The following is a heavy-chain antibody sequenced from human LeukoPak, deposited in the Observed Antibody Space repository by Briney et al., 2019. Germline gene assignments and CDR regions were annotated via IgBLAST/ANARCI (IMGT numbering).Heavy chain of an antibody. CDR2: TNPNSGGT. V-gene: IGHV1-2*06. Sequence: GASVKVSCKASGYTFTGYYMHWVRQAPGQGLEWMGRTNPNSGGTNYAQKFQGRVTMTRDTSISTAYMELSRLRSDDTAVYYCARVRPHYYDSSGSRGDYWGQGTLVTVSS. D-gene: IGHD3-22*01. CDR1: GYTFTGYY. J-gene: IGHJ4*02. CDR3: ARVRPHYYDSSGSRGDY.